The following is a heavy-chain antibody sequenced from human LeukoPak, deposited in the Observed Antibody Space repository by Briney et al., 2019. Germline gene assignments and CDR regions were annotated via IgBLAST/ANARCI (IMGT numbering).Heavy chain of an antibody. J-gene: IGHJ4*02. CDR2: ITGSGGST. D-gene: IGHD6-6*01. CDR1: GLTFSNYA. CDR3: AKTMAARPLYYFDY. Sequence: GGSLRLSCAASGLTFSNYAMNWVRLAPGKGLEWVSSITGSGGSTYHADSVKDRFTISRDNSKNTLYLQMNSLRAEDTALYYCAKTMAARPLYYFDYWGQGALVTVSS. V-gene: IGHV3-23*01.